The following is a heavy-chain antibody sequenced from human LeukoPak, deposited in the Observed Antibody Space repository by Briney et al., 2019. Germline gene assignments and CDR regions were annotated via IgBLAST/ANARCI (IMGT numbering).Heavy chain of an antibody. CDR2: INTNTGNP. CDR1: GYTFTSYA. J-gene: IGHJ4*02. CDR3: ATGVDS. Sequence: ASVKVSCKASGYTFTSYAMNWVRQAPGQGLEWMGWINTNTGNPTYAQGFAGRFVFSLDTSVSTTYVQINSLKAEDAAMYYCATGVDSWGQGTLVTVSS. V-gene: IGHV7-4-1*02.